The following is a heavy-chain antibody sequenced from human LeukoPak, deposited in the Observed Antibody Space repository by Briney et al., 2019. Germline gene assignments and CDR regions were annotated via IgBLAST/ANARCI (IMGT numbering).Heavy chain of an antibody. J-gene: IGHJ3*02. CDR1: GFTVSSNY. D-gene: IGHD1-1*01. Sequence: PGGSLRLSCAASGFTVSSNYMSWVRQAPGKGLEWVSVIYSGGSTYYADSVKGRFTISRDNSKNTLYLQMNSLRAEDTAVYYCARVLPPPGYPGAFDIWGQGTMVTVSS. CDR3: ARVLPPPGYPGAFDI. CDR2: IYSGGST. V-gene: IGHV3-66*01.